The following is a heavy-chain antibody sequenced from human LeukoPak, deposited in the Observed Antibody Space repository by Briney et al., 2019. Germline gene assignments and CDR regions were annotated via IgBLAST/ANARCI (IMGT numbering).Heavy chain of an antibody. CDR2: IYPGGST. Sequence: PGGSLRLSCAASGFTVSSNYMSWVRQAPGKGLEWVSVIYPGGSTYYAGSVQGRFTVSRDNSKNTLYLQMNSLRDEDTAMYYCARTTVTTNFKDAFDIWGQGTMVTVSS. CDR1: GFTVSSNY. CDR3: ARTTVTTNFKDAFDI. D-gene: IGHD4-17*01. J-gene: IGHJ3*02. V-gene: IGHV3-53*01.